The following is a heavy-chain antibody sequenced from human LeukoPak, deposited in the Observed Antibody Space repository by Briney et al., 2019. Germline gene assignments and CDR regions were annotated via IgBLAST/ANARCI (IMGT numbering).Heavy chain of an antibody. Sequence: PGGSLRLSCAASGFTFSSYAMSWVRQAPGKGLEWVSAISGSGGSTYYADSVKGRFTISRDNSKNTLYLQMNSLRAEDTAVYYSAKVAGEQWLVWELDYWGQGTLVTVSS. CDR1: GFTFSSYA. CDR2: ISGSGGST. J-gene: IGHJ4*02. D-gene: IGHD6-19*01. V-gene: IGHV3-23*01. CDR3: AKVAGEQWLVWELDY.